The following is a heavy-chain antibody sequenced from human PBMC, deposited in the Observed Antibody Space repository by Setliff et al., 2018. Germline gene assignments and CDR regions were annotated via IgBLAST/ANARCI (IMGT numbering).Heavy chain of an antibody. CDR3: ARDRPTVVIAAAKASFDH. J-gene: IGHJ5*02. CDR1: GYSFASYG. V-gene: IGHV1-18*01. Sequence: EASVKVSCKTSGYSFASYGVSWVRQAPGQGLEWMGWISGYNGDTNYAPEFQGRVTMTTDTSTSTGYMGLRRLRSDDTAVYYCARDRPTVVIAAAKASFDHWGRGTQVTVSS. D-gene: IGHD2-2*01. CDR2: ISGYNGDT.